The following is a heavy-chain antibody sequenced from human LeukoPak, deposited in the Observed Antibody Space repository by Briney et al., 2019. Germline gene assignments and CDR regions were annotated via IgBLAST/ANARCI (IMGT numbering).Heavy chain of an antibody. CDR3: ARRPIAGDAFDI. Sequence: SETLSLTCTVSGGSISSYYWSWVRQPAGKGLEWIGRIYTSGSTNYNPSLKSRVTMSVDTSKNQFSLKLSSVTAADTAVYYCARRPIAGDAFDIWGQGSMVTVSS. CDR2: IYTSGST. J-gene: IGHJ3*02. V-gene: IGHV4-4*07. CDR1: GGSISSYY.